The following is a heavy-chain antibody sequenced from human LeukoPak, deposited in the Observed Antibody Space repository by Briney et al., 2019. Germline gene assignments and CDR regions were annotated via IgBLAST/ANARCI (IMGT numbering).Heavy chain of an antibody. CDR3: AKGSREWELLDAFDI. J-gene: IGHJ3*02. Sequence: AGGSLRLSCAASGFTFSSYGMRWVRQAPGKGLEWVSGISGSGGRTNYADSVKGRFTISRDNAKNTLYLQMNSLRAEDTAVYYCAKGSREWELLDAFDIWGQGTMVTVSS. CDR1: GFTFSSYG. CDR2: ISGSGGRT. V-gene: IGHV3-23*01. D-gene: IGHD1-26*01.